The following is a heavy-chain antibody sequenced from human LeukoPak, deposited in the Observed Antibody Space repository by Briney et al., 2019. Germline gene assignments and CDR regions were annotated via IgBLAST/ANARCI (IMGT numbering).Heavy chain of an antibody. V-gene: IGHV3-23*01. J-gene: IGHJ6*02. CDR3: ARDLMVLGAMDV. CDR1: GFTFSNYA. Sequence: GGSLRLSCETSGFTFSNYAMSWVRQAPGKGLEWVSSINGGGSITYYADSVKGRFTISRDSSENTLYLQMNSLRAEDTAVYYCARDLMVLGAMDVWGQGTTVTVSS. D-gene: IGHD3-3*02. CDR2: INGGGSIT.